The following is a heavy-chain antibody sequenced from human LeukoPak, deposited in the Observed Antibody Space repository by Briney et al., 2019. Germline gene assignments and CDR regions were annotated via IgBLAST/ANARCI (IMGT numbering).Heavy chain of an antibody. CDR1: GYTLTELS. CDR3: ARDNSGGSTWWFDP. Sequence: ASVKVSCKVSGYTLTELSMHWVRQAPGKGLEWMGGFDPEDGETIYAQKFQGRVTMTEDTSTDTAYMELSSLRSEDTAVYYCARDNSGGSTWWFDPWGQGTLVTVSS. D-gene: IGHD2-15*01. CDR2: FDPEDGET. J-gene: IGHJ5*02. V-gene: IGHV1-24*01.